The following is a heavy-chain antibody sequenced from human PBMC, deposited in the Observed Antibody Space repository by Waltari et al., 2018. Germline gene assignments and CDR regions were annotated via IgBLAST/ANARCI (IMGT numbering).Heavy chain of an antibody. CDR3: AKHGGGSYYYDSSDYRNIDY. Sequence: EVQLVQSGAEVKKSGESLRISCKGSGYRFTSYWISWVRQMPGKGLEWMGNIDPSDAYTNYSPSFQGNVTISADKSISTADVQWSSLKASDTAMYYCAKHGGGSYYYDSSDYRNIDYWGQGTLVTVSS. D-gene: IGHD3-22*01. V-gene: IGHV5-10-1*03. J-gene: IGHJ4*02. CDR1: GYRFTSYW. CDR2: IDPSDAYT.